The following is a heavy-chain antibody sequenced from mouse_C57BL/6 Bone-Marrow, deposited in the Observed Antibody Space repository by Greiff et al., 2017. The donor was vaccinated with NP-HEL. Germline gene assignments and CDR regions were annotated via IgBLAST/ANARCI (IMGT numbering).Heavy chain of an antibody. CDR1: GYTFTSYW. V-gene: IGHV1-50*01. CDR3: ARYYGSTLFAY. D-gene: IGHD1-1*01. Sequence: QVQLQQPGAELVKPGASVKLSCKASGYTFTSYWMQWVKQRPGQGLEWIGEIDPSDSYTNYNQKFKGKATLTVDTSSITAYMQRSSLTSEDSAVYYCARYYGSTLFAYWGQGTLVTVSA. J-gene: IGHJ3*01. CDR2: IDPSDSYT.